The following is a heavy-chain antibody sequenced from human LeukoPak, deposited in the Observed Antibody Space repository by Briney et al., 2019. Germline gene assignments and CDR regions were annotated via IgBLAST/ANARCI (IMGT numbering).Heavy chain of an antibody. CDR3: AKRGVVIRVILVGFHKEAYYFDS. D-gene: IGHD3-22*01. CDR1: GITLSNYG. CDR2: ISDSGGRT. Sequence: PGGSLRLSCAVSGITLSNYGMSWVRQAPGKGLEWVAGISDSGGRTNYADSVKGRFTISRDNRKNTLYLQMHSLRAEDTGVYFCAKRGVVIRVILVGFHKEAYYFDSWGQGALVTVSS. J-gene: IGHJ4*02. V-gene: IGHV3-23*01.